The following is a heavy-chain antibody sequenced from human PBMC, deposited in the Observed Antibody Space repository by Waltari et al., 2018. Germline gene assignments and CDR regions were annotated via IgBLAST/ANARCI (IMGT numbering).Heavy chain of an antibody. CDR2: INSRSSYI. Sequence: EVQLVESGGGLVKPGGSLRLSCAASGFTFSNYSVTWVRQAPGKGLEWVSAINSRSSYIYYADSVKGRFTISRDNAKNSLYLQMNSLRAEDTAVYYCARAGDYGDYTYYYYGMDVWGQGTTVTVSS. V-gene: IGHV3-21*01. D-gene: IGHD4-17*01. CDR3: ARAGDYGDYTYYYYGMDV. J-gene: IGHJ6*02. CDR1: GFTFSNYS.